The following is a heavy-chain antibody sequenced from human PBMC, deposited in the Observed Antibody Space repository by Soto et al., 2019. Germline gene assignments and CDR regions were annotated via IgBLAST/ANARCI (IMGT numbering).Heavy chain of an antibody. CDR3: ARGGGGHYDSSGYYYFDY. CDR2: INHSGST. D-gene: IGHD3-22*01. J-gene: IGHJ4*02. Sequence: PSETLSLTCAVYGGSFSGYYWSWIRQPPGKGLEWIGEINHSGSTSYNPSLKSRVTISVDTSKNQFSLKLSSVTAADTAVYYCARGGGGHYDSSGYYYFDYWGQGTLVTVSS. CDR1: GGSFSGYY. V-gene: IGHV4-34*01.